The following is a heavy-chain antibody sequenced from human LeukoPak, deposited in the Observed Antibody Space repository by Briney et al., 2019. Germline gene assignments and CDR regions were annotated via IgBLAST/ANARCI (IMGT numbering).Heavy chain of an antibody. CDR1: GFTLSNYW. D-gene: IGHD3-10*01. Sequence: PGGSLRLSCAASGFTLSNYWMRWVRQAPGKGLVWVSRINSDGSSTTYADSVKGRFTISRDNAKNTLYLQMNSLRAEDTAVYYCARDYGRSRDYGMDVWGQGTTVTVSS. J-gene: IGHJ6*02. V-gene: IGHV3-74*01. CDR2: INSDGSST. CDR3: ARDYGRSRDYGMDV.